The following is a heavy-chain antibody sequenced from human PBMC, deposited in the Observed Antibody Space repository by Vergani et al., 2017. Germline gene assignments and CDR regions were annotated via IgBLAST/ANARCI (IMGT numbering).Heavy chain of an antibody. CDR1: GYTFTDYF. CDR3: SKIGTSSNRDCFDG. J-gene: IGHJ4*02. V-gene: IGHV1-2*02. D-gene: IGHD1-14*01. Sequence: QVQLVQSGAEVKKPGASVKVSCKASGYTFTDYFMHWVRQAPGQGLEWMGWINPNSGGTNYAQKFQGRVTMTRDTSISTANMELSSLRSDDTAVYYCSKIGTSSNRDCFDGWGQGTLVTVSS. CDR2: INPNSGGT.